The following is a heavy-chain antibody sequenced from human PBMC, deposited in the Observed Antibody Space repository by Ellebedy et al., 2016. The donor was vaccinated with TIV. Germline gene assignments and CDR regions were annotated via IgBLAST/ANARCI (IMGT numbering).Heavy chain of an antibody. CDR3: TTAYYHYIWGTYRYTPEGY. D-gene: IGHD3-16*02. CDR1: GFTFANAW. Sequence: GGSLRLSXAPSGFTFANAWMCWVRQAPGKGLEWNRRIKSKTDGGTTDSAAPFQGRFTISRDDSKHALFLQMDGLKTEDTALYFCTTAYYHYIWGTYRYTPEGYWGQGTLVTVSS. CDR2: IKSKTDGGTT. V-gene: IGHV3-15*01. J-gene: IGHJ4*02.